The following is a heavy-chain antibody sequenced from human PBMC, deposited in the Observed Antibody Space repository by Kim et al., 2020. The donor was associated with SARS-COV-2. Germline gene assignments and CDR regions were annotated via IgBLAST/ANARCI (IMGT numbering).Heavy chain of an antibody. CDR2: ISGSGGST. CDR3: AKGRDILTGNGWYYYYGMDV. J-gene: IGHJ6*02. Sequence: GGSLRLSCAASGFTFSSYAMSWVRQAPGKGLEWVSAISGSGGSTYYADSVKGRFTISRDNSKNTLYLQMNSLRAEDTAVYYCAKGRDILTGNGWYYYYGMDVWGQGTTVTVSS. CDR1: GFTFSSYA. V-gene: IGHV3-23*01. D-gene: IGHD3-9*01.